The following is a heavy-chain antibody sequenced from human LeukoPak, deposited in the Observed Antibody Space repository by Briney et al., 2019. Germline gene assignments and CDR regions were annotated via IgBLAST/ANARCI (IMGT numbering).Heavy chain of an antibody. CDR3: ARDEGYCSSTSCYTEYFDY. J-gene: IGHJ4*02. D-gene: IGHD2-2*02. Sequence: GGSLRLSCAASGFTFSSYSMNWVRQAPGKGLERVSSITSSSSYIYYADSMKGRFTISRDNAKNSLYLQMNSLRAEDTAVYYCARDEGYCSSTSCYTEYFDYWGQGTLVTVSS. V-gene: IGHV3-21*01. CDR2: ITSSSSYI. CDR1: GFTFSSYS.